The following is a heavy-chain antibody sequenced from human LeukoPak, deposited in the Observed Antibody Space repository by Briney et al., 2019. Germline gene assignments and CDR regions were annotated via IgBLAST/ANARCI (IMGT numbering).Heavy chain of an antibody. V-gene: IGHV3-23*01. CDR1: GFTFTDFY. Sequence: HPGGSLRLSCAASGFTFTDFYMTWIRQAPGKGLEWVSAISGSGGSTYYADSVKGRFTISRDNSKNTLYLQMNSLRAEDTAVYYCAKDHFDRRPAGADIWGQGTMVTVSS. CDR3: AKDHFDRRPAGADI. CDR2: ISGSGGST. D-gene: IGHD6-19*01. J-gene: IGHJ3*02.